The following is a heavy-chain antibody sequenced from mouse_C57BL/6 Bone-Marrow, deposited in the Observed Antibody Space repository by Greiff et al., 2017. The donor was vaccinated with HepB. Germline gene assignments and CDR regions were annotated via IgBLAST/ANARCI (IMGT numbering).Heavy chain of an antibody. Sequence: EVQLQQSGAELVKPGASVKLSCTASGFNIKDYYMHWVKQRTEQGLEWIGRIDPEDGETKYAPKFQGKATITADTSSNTAYLQLSSLTSEDTAVYYCAFYYDGSSYVGVFFDYWGQGTTLTVSS. CDR1: GFNIKDYY. J-gene: IGHJ2*01. CDR3: AFYYDGSSYVGVFFDY. CDR2: IDPEDGET. V-gene: IGHV14-2*01. D-gene: IGHD1-1*01.